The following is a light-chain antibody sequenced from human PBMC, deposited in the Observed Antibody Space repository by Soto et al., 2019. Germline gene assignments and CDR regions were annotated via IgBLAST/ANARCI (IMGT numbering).Light chain of an antibody. CDR2: DVA. V-gene: IGLV2-14*03. CDR1: SSDVGGSNF. Sequence: QSVLTQPASVSDSPGQSITISCTGTSSDVGGSNFVSWYQQHPGKPPKLIIYDVANRPSGVSNRFSGSTSGSTASLIISRPQTEDEADYYCVSYTSSTTYVFGTGTKGTVL. CDR3: VSYTSSTTYV. J-gene: IGLJ1*01.